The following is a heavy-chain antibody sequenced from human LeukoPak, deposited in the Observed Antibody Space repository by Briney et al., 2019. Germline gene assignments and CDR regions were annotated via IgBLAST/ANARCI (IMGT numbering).Heavy chain of an antibody. CDR3: ARVSGDYGDYVLDY. Sequence: SVKVSCKASGGTFSSYAISWVRQAPGQGLEWMGRIIPILGIANYAQKFQGRVTITADKSTSTAYMELSSLRSEDTAVYYCARVSGDYGDYVLDYWGQGTLVTVSS. CDR1: GGTFSSYA. D-gene: IGHD4-17*01. V-gene: IGHV1-69*04. J-gene: IGHJ4*02. CDR2: IIPILGIA.